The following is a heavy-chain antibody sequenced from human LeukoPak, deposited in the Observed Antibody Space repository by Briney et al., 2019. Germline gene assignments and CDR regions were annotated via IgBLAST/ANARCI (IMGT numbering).Heavy chain of an antibody. J-gene: IGHJ3*02. Sequence: PSETLSPTCTVSGGSISSYYWSWIRQPPGKGLEWIGYIYYSGSTNYNPSLKSRVTISVDTSKNQFSLKLSSVTAADTAVYYCARGGSGWYPDAFDIWGQGTMVTVSS. CDR2: IYYSGST. CDR1: GGSISSYY. V-gene: IGHV4-59*01. D-gene: IGHD6-19*01. CDR3: ARGGSGWYPDAFDI.